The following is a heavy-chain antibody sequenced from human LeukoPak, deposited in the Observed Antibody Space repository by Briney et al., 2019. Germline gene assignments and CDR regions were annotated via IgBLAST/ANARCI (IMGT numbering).Heavy chain of an antibody. Sequence: PSETLSLTCTVSGGSISSGGYYWSWIRQHPGKGLEWIGYIYYSGSTYYNPSLKSRVTISVDTSKNQFSLKLSSVTAAGTAVYYCATQPEVGRHNAFDIWGQGTMVTVSS. CDR3: ATQPEVGRHNAFDI. J-gene: IGHJ3*02. V-gene: IGHV4-31*03. D-gene: IGHD3/OR15-3a*01. CDR2: IYYSGST. CDR1: GGSISSGGYY.